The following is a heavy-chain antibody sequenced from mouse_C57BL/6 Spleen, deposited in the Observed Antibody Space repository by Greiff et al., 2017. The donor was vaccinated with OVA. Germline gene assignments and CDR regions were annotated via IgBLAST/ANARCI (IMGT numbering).Heavy chain of an antibody. CDR1: GYTFTSYW. CDR3: ARSSYGNYGYFDV. D-gene: IGHD2-10*01. J-gene: IGHJ1*03. V-gene: IGHV1-69*01. CDR2: IDPSDSYT. Sequence: QVQLQHPGAELVMPGASVELSCKASGYTFTSYWMHWVKQRPGQGLEWIGEIDPSDSYTNYNQKFKGKSTLTVDKSSSTAYMQLSSLTSEDSAVYYCARSSYGNYGYFDVWGTGTTVTVSS.